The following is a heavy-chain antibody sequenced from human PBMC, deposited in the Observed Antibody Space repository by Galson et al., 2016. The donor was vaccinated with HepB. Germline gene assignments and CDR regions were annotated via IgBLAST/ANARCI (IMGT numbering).Heavy chain of an antibody. D-gene: IGHD3-22*01. V-gene: IGHV1-46*01. CDR1: GYTLTNHF. Sequence: SVKVSCKASGYTLTNHFMHWVRQAPGQGLEWMGLINPSVGSTSYAQKFQGRVTMTRDTSTNTVYMELSGLRSEDTAVYYCARGGNYFEGTAYLGAYWGQGTLVTVSS. J-gene: IGHJ4*02. CDR2: INPSVGST. CDR3: ARGGNYFEGTAYLGAY.